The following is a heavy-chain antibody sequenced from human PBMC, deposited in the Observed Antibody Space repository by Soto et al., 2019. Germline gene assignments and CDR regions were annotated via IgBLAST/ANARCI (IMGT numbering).Heavy chain of an antibody. CDR1: GYTFTSYA. J-gene: IGHJ4*02. CDR2: INAGNGNT. Sequence: SVKVSCKGSGYTFTSYAMHWVRQAPGQRLEWMGWINAGNGNTKYSQKFQGRVTITRDTSASTAYMELSSLRSEDTAVYYCARAGGSITMIVVRAQRTLVTGSS. D-gene: IGHD3-22*01. V-gene: IGHV1-3*01. CDR3: ARAGGSITMIVV.